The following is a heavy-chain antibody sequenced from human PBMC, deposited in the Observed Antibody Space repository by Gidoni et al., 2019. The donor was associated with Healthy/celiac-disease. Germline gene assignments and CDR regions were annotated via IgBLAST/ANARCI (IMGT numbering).Heavy chain of an antibody. J-gene: IGHJ4*02. CDR3: ARGRGSSSDLTPDLDY. D-gene: IGHD6-6*01. CDR2: INSDGSST. CDR1: GFTFSSYW. Sequence: EVQLVESGGGLVQPGGSLRLSCAASGFTFSSYWMHWVRQAPGKGLVWVSRINSDGSSTSYADSVKGRFTISRDNAKNTLYLQMNSLRAEDTAVYYCARGRGSSSDLTPDLDYWGQGTLVTVSS. V-gene: IGHV3-74*01.